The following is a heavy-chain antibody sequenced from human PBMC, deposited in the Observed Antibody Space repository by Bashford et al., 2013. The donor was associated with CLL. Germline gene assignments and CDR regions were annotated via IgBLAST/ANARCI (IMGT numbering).Heavy chain of an antibody. Sequence: SETLSLTCAVSGGSITSGGYSWSWIRQPPGKGLEWIGYISHSGNTYYNPSLKSRVTISVDRSENQFSLKLRSVTAADTAVYYCARTQGYDSSGYYFDHWGQGTLVTVSS. D-gene: IGHD3-22*01. CDR3: ARTQGYDSSGYYFDH. CDR1: GGSITSGGYS. V-gene: IGHV4-30-2*01. J-gene: IGHJ4*02. CDR2: ISHSGNT.